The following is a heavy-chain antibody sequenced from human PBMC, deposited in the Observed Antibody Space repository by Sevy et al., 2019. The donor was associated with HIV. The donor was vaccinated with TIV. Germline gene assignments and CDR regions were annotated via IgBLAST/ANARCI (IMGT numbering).Heavy chain of an antibody. D-gene: IGHD3-10*01. J-gene: IGHJ6*02. CDR2: INWNSVSI. V-gene: IGHV3-9*01. CDR3: AKRASGNYGMDV. Sequence: SLRLSCVASGFSFDDYAMYWVRQAPGKGLEWVSGINWNSVSINYAESVKGRFTISRDNAKNALFLQMNSLKSEDTALYYCAKRASGNYGMDVWGQGTTVTVSS. CDR1: GFSFDDYA.